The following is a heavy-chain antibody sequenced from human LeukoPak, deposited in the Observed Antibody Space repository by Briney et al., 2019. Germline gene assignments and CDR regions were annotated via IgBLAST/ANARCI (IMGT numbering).Heavy chain of an antibody. CDR3: ARPSSAYYYTFDY. CDR1: GGSISSDY. D-gene: IGHD3-22*01. CDR2: IYKSGST. V-gene: IGHV4-59*01. Sequence: SETLSLTCTVSGGSISSDYWSWIRQPPGKGLEWIGYIYKSGSTNYNPSLKSRVTISIDTSKNQFSLKLSSVTAADTAVYYCARPSSAYYYTFDYWGQGTLVTVSS. J-gene: IGHJ4*02.